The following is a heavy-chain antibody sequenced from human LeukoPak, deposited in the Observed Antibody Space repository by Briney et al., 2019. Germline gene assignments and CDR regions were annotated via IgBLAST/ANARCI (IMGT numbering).Heavy chain of an antibody. CDR3: TPTIFGAGGA. Sequence: GGSLKLSCAASGFTFSGSAMHWVRQASGKGLEWVGRIRSKANSYATAYAASVKGRFTISRDDSKNTAYLQMNSLKTEDTAVYYCTPTIFGAGGAWGQGTMVTVSS. CDR2: IRSKANSYAT. CDR1: GFTFSGSA. V-gene: IGHV3-73*01. J-gene: IGHJ3*01. D-gene: IGHD3-3*01.